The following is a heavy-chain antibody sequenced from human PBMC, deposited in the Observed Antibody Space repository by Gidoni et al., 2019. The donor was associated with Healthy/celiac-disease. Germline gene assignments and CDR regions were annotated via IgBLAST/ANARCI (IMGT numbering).Heavy chain of an antibody. V-gene: IGHV3-33*01. J-gene: IGHJ4*02. CDR1: GFPFSSYG. Sequence: VQLVESGGGVVQPGWSVRLSCAASGFPFSSYGRHWVRQAPGKGLEWVAVIWYDGSNKYYADSVKGRFTISRDNSKNTLYLQMNSLRAEDTAVYYCARGELLRNTYFDYWGQGTLVTVSS. D-gene: IGHD1-26*01. CDR2: IWYDGSNK. CDR3: ARGELLRNTYFDY.